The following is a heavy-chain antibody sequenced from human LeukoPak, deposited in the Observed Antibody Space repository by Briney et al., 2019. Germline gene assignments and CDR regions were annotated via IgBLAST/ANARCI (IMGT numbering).Heavy chain of an antibody. V-gene: IGHV2-70*17. D-gene: IGHD7-27*01. Sequence: SGPALAKPTQTLTLTCTFSGFSLSTSRMSVSWIRQPPGKALEWLARHDWDDDKFYSTSLKTRLTISKDTSKNQVVLTVTNMDPVDTATFYCARTLANWGLYFDYWGQGTLVTVSS. CDR1: GFSLSTSRMS. J-gene: IGHJ4*02. CDR3: ARTLANWGLYFDY. CDR2: HDWDDDK.